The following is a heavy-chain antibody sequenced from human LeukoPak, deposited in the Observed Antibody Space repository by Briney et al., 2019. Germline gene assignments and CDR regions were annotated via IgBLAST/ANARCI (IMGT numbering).Heavy chain of an antibody. Sequence: GGSLRLSCAASGFTFSSYSMNWVRQAPGKGLEWVSYISSSSSTIYYADSVKGRFTISRDNAKNSLYLQMNSLRADDTAVYYCARGDYYDSSGYYYGGNGFDYWGQGTLVTVSS. J-gene: IGHJ4*02. CDR2: ISSSSSTI. V-gene: IGHV3-48*01. D-gene: IGHD3-22*01. CDR1: GFTFSSYS. CDR3: ARGDYYDSSGYYYGGNGFDY.